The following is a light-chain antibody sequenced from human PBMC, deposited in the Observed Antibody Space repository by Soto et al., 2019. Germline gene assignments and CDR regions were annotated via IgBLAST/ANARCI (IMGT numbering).Light chain of an antibody. V-gene: IGKV3-15*01. CDR3: QEYNNWPGT. CDR1: QSVSRN. J-gene: IGKJ1*01. CDR2: GAS. Sequence: EIVMTQSPGTLSVSPGERATLSCRASQSVSRNLAWYQQKLGQAPRLLIYGASTRATGIPARFSGSGSGTEFSLTISSLQSEDFALYYCQEYNNWPGTFGQGTKVEIK.